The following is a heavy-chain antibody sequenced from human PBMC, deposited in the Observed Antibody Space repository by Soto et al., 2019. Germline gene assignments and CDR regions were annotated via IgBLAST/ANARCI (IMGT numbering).Heavy chain of an antibody. J-gene: IGHJ4*02. CDR3: AKEGGITGTRDY. D-gene: IGHD1-20*01. CDR1: GFTFSSYA. Sequence: EVQLLESGGGLVQPGGSLRLSCAASGFTFSSYAMSWVRQAPGKGLEWVSAISGNGRRTYYADSVKGRFTISRDNSRNTVYLQMNSLRAEDTAVYYCAKEGGITGTRDYWGQGTLVTVSS. V-gene: IGHV3-23*01. CDR2: ISGNGRRT.